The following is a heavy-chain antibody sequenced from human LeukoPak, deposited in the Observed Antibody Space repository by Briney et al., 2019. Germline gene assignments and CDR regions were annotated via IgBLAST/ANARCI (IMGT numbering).Heavy chain of an antibody. Sequence: SETLSLTCTVSGGSISGYYWSWIRQPPGKGLEWIGEINHSGSTNYNPSLKSRVTISVDTSKNQFSLKLSSVTAADTAVYYCARGWFGYYNWFDPWGQGTLVTVSS. J-gene: IGHJ5*02. CDR3: ARGWFGYYNWFDP. CDR2: INHSGST. V-gene: IGHV4-34*01. D-gene: IGHD3-10*01. CDR1: GGSISGYY.